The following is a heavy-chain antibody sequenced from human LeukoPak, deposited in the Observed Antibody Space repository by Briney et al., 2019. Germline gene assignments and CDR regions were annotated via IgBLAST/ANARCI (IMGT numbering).Heavy chain of an antibody. Sequence: RGESLEISCKGSGYTFTNYWIAWVRQMPGKGLEWMGIIYPGDSDTRYSPSFQGQVTISADNSISTAYLQWSSLKASDTAMYYCARTYCYDSSPTDSYYYMDGWGKGTTVTVSS. CDR3: ARTYCYDSSPTDSYYYMDG. CDR1: GYTFTNYW. CDR2: IYPGDSDT. J-gene: IGHJ6*03. D-gene: IGHD3-22*01. V-gene: IGHV5-51*01.